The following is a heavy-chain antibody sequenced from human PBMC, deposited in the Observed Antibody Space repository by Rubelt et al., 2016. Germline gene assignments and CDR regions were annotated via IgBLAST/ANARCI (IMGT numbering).Heavy chain of an antibody. V-gene: IGHV1-2*02. J-gene: IGHJ3*02. Sequence: QVQLVQSGAEVKKPGASVKVSCKASGYTFTGYYIHWVRQAPGQGLEWMGWINPNSGGTNYAQKVQGRGTMTRETSISTAYMELSRLRSDETAVYYCARRDGYNWDDAFDIWGQGTMVTVSS. CDR3: ARRDGYNWDDAFDI. CDR1: GYTFTGYY. CDR2: INPNSGGT. D-gene: IGHD5-24*01.